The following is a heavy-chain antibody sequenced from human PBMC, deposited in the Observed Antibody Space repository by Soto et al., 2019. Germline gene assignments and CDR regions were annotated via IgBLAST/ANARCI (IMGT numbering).Heavy chain of an antibody. V-gene: IGHV4-31*03. CDR2: IYYSGST. CDR1: GGSISSGGYY. Sequence: SETLSLTCTVSGGSISSGGYYWSWIRQLPGKGLECIGYIYYSGSTYYNPSLKSRVTISVDTSKNQFSLRLSSVTAADTAVYYCARGIVGATGTQYYFDYWGQGTQVTVAS. CDR3: ARGIVGATGTQYYFDY. J-gene: IGHJ4*02. D-gene: IGHD1-26*01.